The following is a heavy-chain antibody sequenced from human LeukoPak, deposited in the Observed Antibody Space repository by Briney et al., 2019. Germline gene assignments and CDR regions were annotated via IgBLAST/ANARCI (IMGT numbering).Heavy chain of an antibody. D-gene: IGHD3-22*01. CDR2: ISGSGGST. CDR1: GFTFSSYG. J-gene: IGHJ4*02. V-gene: IGHV3-23*01. Sequence: GGSLRLSCAASGFTFSSYGMHWVRQAPGKGLEWVSAISGSGGSTYYADSVKGRFTISRDNSKNTLYLQMNSLRAEDTAVYYCAKVRGRGYYDSSGYYPFDYWGQGTLVTVSS. CDR3: AKVRGRGYYDSSGYYPFDY.